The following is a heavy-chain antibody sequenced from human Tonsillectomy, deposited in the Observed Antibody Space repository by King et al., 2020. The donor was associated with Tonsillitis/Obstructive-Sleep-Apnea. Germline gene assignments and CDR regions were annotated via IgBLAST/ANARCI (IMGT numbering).Heavy chain of an antibody. CDR3: ARESLSTVTTSAFDI. J-gene: IGHJ3*02. CDR2: ISYDRSNK. CDR1: GFTFSSYA. D-gene: IGHD4-11*01. Sequence: VQLVESGGGVVQPGRSLSLSCAASGFTFSSYAMHWVRQAPGKGLEWVAVISYDRSNKYYADSVKGRFTISRDNSKNTLCLQMNSLRAEDTAVYYCARESLSTVTTSAFDIWGQGTMVTVSS. V-gene: IGHV3-30*04.